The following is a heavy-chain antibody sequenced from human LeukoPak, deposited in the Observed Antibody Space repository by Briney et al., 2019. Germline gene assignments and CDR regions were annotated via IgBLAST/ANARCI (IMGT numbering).Heavy chain of an antibody. Sequence: SVKVSCKASGGTFSSYAISWVRQAPGQGLEWMGGIIPTFGTANYAQKFQGRVTITADESTSTAYMELSSLRSEDTAVYYCARAHCSSTSCLYYYYYYYMDVWGKGTTVTVSS. CDR3: ARAHCSSTSCLYYYYYYYMDV. J-gene: IGHJ6*03. CDR2: IIPTFGTA. D-gene: IGHD2-2*01. CDR1: GGTFSSYA. V-gene: IGHV1-69*01.